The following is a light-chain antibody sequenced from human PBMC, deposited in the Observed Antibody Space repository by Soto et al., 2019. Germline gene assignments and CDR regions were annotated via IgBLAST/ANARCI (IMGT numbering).Light chain of an antibody. CDR3: SLYTSENTYV. V-gene: IGLV2-18*01. J-gene: IGLJ1*01. Sequence: LTQPPSLSGSPGQSVTISCTGTSTDFVSYNRVSWYQQPPGTAPKLIIYEASNLPSGVPDRFSGSKSGNTASLTISGLQAADEADYYCSLYTSENTYVFGTGTKVTVL. CDR1: STDFVSYNR. CDR2: EAS.